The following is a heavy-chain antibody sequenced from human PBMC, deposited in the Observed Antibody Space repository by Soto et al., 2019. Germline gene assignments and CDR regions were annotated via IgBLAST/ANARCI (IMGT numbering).Heavy chain of an antibody. CDR1: AYTFSNYG. CDR2: ISLYSDGT. CDR3: ARVVPGAEAWFGP. V-gene: IGHV1-18*01. J-gene: IGHJ5*02. Sequence: ASVKVSCKTSAYTFSNYGITWVRQAPGQPLEWLGWISLYSDGTNYAKKFQGRVSMTTDTSTTTAYMELRSLRYDDTAVYYCARVVPGAEAWFGPWGQGTLVTVSS. D-gene: IGHD2-2*01.